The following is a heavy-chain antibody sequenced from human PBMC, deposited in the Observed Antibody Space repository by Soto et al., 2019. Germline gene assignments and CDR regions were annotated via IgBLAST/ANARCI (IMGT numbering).Heavy chain of an antibody. CDR1: GFSLSTSGVG. D-gene: IGHD2-8*01. Sequence: QITLKESGPTLVKPTQTLTLTCTFSGFSLSTSGVGVGWIRQPPGKALEWLALIYWDDDKRYSPSLKSRLTITQDTSNNQVVLTLTNMDPVDTATYYCANSLIPISVSRGALDNCGQGTLVTVSS. V-gene: IGHV2-5*02. J-gene: IGHJ4*02. CDR3: ANSLIPISVSRGALDN. CDR2: IYWDDDK.